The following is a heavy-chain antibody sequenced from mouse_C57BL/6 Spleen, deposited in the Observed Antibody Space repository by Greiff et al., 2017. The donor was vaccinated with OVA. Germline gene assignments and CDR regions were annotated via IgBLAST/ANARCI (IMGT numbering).Heavy chain of an antibody. Sequence: EVKLMESGPGLVKPSQSLSLTCSVTGYSITSGYYWNWLRQFPGNKLEWMGYISSDGSNNSNPSLKNRISSTRDTSKNQFFLKLNSVTTEDTATYYCVTGTRYCDYWGQGTTLTVSS. D-gene: IGHD4-1*01. V-gene: IGHV3-6*01. CDR2: ISSDGSN. CDR1: GYSITSGYY. CDR3: VTGTRYCDY. J-gene: IGHJ2*01.